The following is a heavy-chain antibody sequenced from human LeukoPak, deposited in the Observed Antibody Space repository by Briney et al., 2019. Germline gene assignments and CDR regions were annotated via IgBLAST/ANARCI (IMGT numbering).Heavy chain of an antibody. D-gene: IGHD1-1*01. CDR2: ISYDGSNK. CDR3: ARGHSTQYYFDY. V-gene: IGHV3-30*03. CDR1: GFTFSSYG. Sequence: GALRLSCAASGFTFSSYGMHWVRQAPGKGLEWVAVISYDGSNKYYADSVKGRFTISRDNSKNTLYLQMNSLRAEDTAVYYCARGHSTQYYFDYWGQGALVTVSS. J-gene: IGHJ4*02.